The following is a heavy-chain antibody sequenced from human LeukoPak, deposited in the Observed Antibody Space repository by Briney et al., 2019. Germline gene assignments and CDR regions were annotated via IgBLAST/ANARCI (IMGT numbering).Heavy chain of an antibody. J-gene: IGHJ4*02. V-gene: IGHV4-30-4*08. CDR3: ARDSARIIDC. CDR1: GRSISTDGYY. D-gene: IGHD1-26*01. Sequence: SETLSLTCTVSGRSISTDGYYWGWIRQHPGKGLEWIGYIYTSEMTYYNASLKSRVSISVDTSKNQFSLKLSSVTAVDTAVYYCARDSARIIDCWGQGTLVTVSS. CDR2: IYTSEMT.